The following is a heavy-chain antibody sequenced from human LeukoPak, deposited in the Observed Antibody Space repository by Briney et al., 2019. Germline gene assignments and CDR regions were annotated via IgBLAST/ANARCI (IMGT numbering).Heavy chain of an antibody. D-gene: IGHD4-17*01. J-gene: IGHJ6*02. V-gene: IGHV4-31*03. CDR3: ASNDYGDPINRYYYYGMDV. CDR1: GGSISSGGYY. CDR2: IYYSGST. Sequence: PSETLSLTCTVSGGSISSGGYYWSWIRQHPGKGLEWIGYIYYSGSTYYNPSLKSRVTISVDMSKNQFSLKLSSVTAADTAVYYCASNDYGDPINRYYYYGMDVWGQGTTVTVSS.